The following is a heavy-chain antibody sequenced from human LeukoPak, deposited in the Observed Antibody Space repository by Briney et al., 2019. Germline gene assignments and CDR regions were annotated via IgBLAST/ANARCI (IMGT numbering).Heavy chain of an antibody. Sequence: SETLSLTCTVSGGSISSYYWSWIRQPPVKGLEWIGYIYYSGSTNYNPSLKSRVTISVDTSKNQFSLKLSSVTAADTAVYYCARHNSYGFRSEAHDAFDIWGQGTMVTVSS. CDR3: ARHNSYGFRSEAHDAFDI. J-gene: IGHJ3*02. CDR2: IYYSGST. D-gene: IGHD5-18*01. V-gene: IGHV4-59*08. CDR1: GGSISSYY.